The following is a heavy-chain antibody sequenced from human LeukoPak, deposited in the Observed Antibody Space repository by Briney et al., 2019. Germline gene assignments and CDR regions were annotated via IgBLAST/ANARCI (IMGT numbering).Heavy chain of an antibody. Sequence: SETLSLTCSVSGGSITSYYWSWIRQSPGKGLEWIGYIYHTGSTNDNPSLKSRVTISVDTSKNQFSLKLSSVTAADTAVYYCARERSSSSALDYWGQGTLVTVSS. CDR1: GGSITSYY. V-gene: IGHV4-59*01. CDR3: ARERSSSSALDY. CDR2: IYHTGST. D-gene: IGHD6-6*01. J-gene: IGHJ4*02.